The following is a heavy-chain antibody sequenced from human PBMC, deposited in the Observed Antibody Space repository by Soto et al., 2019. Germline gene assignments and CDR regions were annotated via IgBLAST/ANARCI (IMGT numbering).Heavy chain of an antibody. CDR3: GRNRRGGGYFFDS. J-gene: IGHJ4*02. CDR2: INRSGVDT. V-gene: IGHV3-20*04. Sequence: EVQLVESGGGVVRPGGSLRLSCGASGFIFDEYGMNWVRQTPDKGLEWVSFINRSGVDTVYADSVKGRFTVSRDNAKKSLFLQTNSLRAEDTALYYCGRNRRGGGYFFDSWGQGTLVTASS. CDR1: GFIFDEYG.